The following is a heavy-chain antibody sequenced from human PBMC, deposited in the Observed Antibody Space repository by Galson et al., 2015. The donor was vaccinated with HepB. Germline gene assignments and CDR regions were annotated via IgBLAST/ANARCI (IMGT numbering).Heavy chain of an antibody. Sequence: SVKVSCKASGYTFTSYGISWVRQAPGQGLEWMGWISAYNGNTNYAQKLQGRVTMTTDTSTSTAYMELRSLRTDDTAVYYCARAVSGSFPPPPVGYYYYMDVWGKGTTVTVSS. CDR2: ISAYNGNT. CDR1: GYTFTSYG. J-gene: IGHJ6*03. CDR3: ARAVSGSFPPPPVGYYYYMDV. V-gene: IGHV1-18*01. D-gene: IGHD1-26*01.